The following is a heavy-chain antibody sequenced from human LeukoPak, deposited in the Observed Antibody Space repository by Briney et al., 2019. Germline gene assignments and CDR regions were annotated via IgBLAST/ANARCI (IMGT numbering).Heavy chain of an antibody. CDR3: TRIFIRNGYSSYFDC. Sequence: SETLSLTCTVSGFSISSGHYWGWVRQPPGAGLEWIGSVYQSGTTYYNPSLKSRVTTSVDMSKNQFSLRLRPVTAADTAVYYCTRIFIRNGYSSYFDCWGQGTLVTVSS. J-gene: IGHJ4*02. V-gene: IGHV4-38-2*02. CDR1: GFSISSGHY. CDR2: VYQSGTT. D-gene: IGHD5-18*01.